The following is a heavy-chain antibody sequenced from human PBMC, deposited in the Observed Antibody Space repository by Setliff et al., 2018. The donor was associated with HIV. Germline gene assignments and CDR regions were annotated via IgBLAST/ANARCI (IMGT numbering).Heavy chain of an antibody. CDR3: ASRVPAARHFDY. CDR2: IYHSGST. D-gene: IGHD2-2*01. CDR1: SGSISSSNW. Sequence: PSETLSLTCAVSSGSISSSNWWSWVRQPPGKELEWIGEIYHSGSTSYNPSLKSRVTISLDRFKNQFSLKLTSVTAADTAVYYCASRVPAARHFDYWGQGTLVTVSS. V-gene: IGHV4-4*02. J-gene: IGHJ4*02.